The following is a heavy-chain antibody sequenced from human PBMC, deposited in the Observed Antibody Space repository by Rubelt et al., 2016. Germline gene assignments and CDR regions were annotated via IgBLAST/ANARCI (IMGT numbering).Heavy chain of an antibody. Sequence: YYWGWIRQPPGKGLEWIGSIYYSGSTYYNPSLKSRVTISVDTSKNQFSLKLSSVTAADTAVYYCARDFFKQLVLSPWFDPWGQGTLVTVSS. J-gene: IGHJ5*02. CDR1: YY. V-gene: IGHV4-39*07. D-gene: IGHD6-13*01. CDR3: ARDFFKQLVLSPWFDP. CDR2: IYYSGST.